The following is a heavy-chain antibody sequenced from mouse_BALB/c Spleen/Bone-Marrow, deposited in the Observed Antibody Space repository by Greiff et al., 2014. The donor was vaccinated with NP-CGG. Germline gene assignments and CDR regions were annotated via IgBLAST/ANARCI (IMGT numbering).Heavy chain of an antibody. Sequence: DVKLQESGPELVKPGASMKISCKASGYSFTAYTMNWVKQSHGENLEWIGLINPYNGGTSYNQKFKGKATLTVDKSSSTAYMELLSLTSEDSAVYYCARWDWDGYAMDYWGQGTSVTVSS. V-gene: IGHV1-18*01. D-gene: IGHD4-1*01. CDR1: GYSFTAYT. J-gene: IGHJ4*01. CDR2: INPYNGGT. CDR3: ARWDWDGYAMDY.